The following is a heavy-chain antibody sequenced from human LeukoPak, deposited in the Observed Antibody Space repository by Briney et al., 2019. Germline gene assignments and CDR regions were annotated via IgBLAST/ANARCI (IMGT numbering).Heavy chain of an antibody. Sequence: SGTLSLTCAVSGGSISSSNWWSWVRQPPRKRLEWIGEIYHSGSTNYNPSLKSRVTISVDKSKNQFSLKLSSVTAADTAVYYCARVEDTAMDYFDYWGQGTLVTVSS. D-gene: IGHD5-18*01. CDR3: ARVEDTAMDYFDY. CDR2: IYHSGST. V-gene: IGHV4-4*02. J-gene: IGHJ4*02. CDR1: GGSISSSNW.